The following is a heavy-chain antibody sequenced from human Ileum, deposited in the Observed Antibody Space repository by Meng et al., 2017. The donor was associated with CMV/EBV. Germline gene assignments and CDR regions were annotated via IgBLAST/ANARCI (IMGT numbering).Heavy chain of an antibody. CDR1: EFTFSSYW. J-gene: IGHJ4*02. D-gene: IGHD3-10*01. V-gene: IGHV3-7*04. CDR3: VKDFGDF. Sequence: GGSLRLSCEASEFTFSSYWMNWVRQAPGKGLEWVAKIKQDGSEKYYVDSVKGRFTISRDNSKNTLYLEMSSLRAEDTAVYYCVKDFGDFWGQGTLVTVSS. CDR2: IKQDGSEK.